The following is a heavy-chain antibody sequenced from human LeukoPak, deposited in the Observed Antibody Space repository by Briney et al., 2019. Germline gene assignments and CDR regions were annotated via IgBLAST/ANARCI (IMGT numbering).Heavy chain of an antibody. V-gene: IGHV4-59*01. Sequence: SETLSLTCTVSGGSISSYYWSWIRQPPGKGLEWIGYIYYSGSTNYNPSLKSRVTISVDTSKNQFSLKLSSVTAADTAVYYCARGSSGWPFDYWGQGTLVTVSS. CDR2: IYYSGST. J-gene: IGHJ4*02. CDR1: GGSISSYY. D-gene: IGHD6-19*01. CDR3: ARGSSGWPFDY.